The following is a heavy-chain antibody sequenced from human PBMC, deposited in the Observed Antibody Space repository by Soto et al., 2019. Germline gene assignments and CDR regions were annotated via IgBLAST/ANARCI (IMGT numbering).Heavy chain of an antibody. D-gene: IGHD6-6*01. Sequence: GGSLRLSCAASGLTFSSYAMSWVRQAPGKGLEWVSAISGSGGSTYYADSVKGRFTISRDNSKNTLYLQMNSLRAEDTAVYYCAKDPYSSSSNNWFDPWGQGTLVTVSS. CDR3: AKDPYSSSSNNWFDP. V-gene: IGHV3-23*01. CDR2: ISGSGGST. CDR1: GLTFSSYA. J-gene: IGHJ5*02.